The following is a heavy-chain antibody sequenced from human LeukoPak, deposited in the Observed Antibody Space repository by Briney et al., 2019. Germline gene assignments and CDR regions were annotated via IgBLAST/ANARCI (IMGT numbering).Heavy chain of an antibody. CDR3: ARRIGYSYFFDY. CDR1: GGSISSRSYY. CDR2: INHSGST. V-gene: IGHV4-39*07. J-gene: IGHJ4*02. D-gene: IGHD5-18*01. Sequence: SETLSLTCTVSGGSISSRSYYWGWIRQPPGKGLEWIGEINHSGSTNYNPSLKSRITISVDTSKNQFSLKLSSVTAADTAVYYCARRIGYSYFFDYWGQGTLVTVSS.